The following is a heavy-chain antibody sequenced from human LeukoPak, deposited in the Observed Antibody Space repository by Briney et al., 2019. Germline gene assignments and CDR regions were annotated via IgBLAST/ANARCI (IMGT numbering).Heavy chain of an antibody. D-gene: IGHD5-18*01. V-gene: IGHV4-34*01. CDR1: GGSFSGYY. CDR3: VGDTAMATRGFDY. J-gene: IGHJ4*02. Sequence: SETLSLTCAVYGGSFSGYYWSWIRQPPGKGLEWIGEINHSGSTNYNPSLKSRVTISVDTSKNQFSLKLSSVTAADTAVYYCVGDTAMATRGFDYWGQGTLVTVSS. CDR2: INHSGST.